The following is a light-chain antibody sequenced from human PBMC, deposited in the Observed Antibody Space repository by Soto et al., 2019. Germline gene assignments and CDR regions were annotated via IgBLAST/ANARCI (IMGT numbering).Light chain of an antibody. CDR3: QQYDNYSP. CDR2: MAS. J-gene: IGKJ4*01. Sequence: DIQMTQSPSTLSASVGDRVTITCRASQSVSRWLAWYQQKPGKAPKRLIYMASRLESGVPSRFSGSGSGTEFTLAISSLQPDDFVSYYCQQYDNYSPFGGGTKVEIK. CDR1: QSVSRW. V-gene: IGKV1-5*03.